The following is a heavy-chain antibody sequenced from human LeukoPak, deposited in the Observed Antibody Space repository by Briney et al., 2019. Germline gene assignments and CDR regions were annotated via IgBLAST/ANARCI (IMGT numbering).Heavy chain of an antibody. CDR2: IYPGDSDA. J-gene: IGHJ6*02. D-gene: IGHD6-19*01. CDR1: GYLFTRYW. V-gene: IGHV5-51*01. Sequence: GESLKISCQGSGYLFTRYWIGWVRQMPGKGLEWMGIIYPGDSDARYSPSFQGQVTISADKSISTAYLQWSSLKASDTAMYHCARTYSSGWSSYYYGMDVWGQGTTVTVSS. CDR3: ARTYSSGWSSYYYGMDV.